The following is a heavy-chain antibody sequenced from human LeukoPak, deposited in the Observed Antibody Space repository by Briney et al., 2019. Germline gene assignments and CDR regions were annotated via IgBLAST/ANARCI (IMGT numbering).Heavy chain of an antibody. V-gene: IGHV4-4*07. Sequence: SETLSLTCTVSGGPISSYYWSWLRQPAGKGLEWIGRIYTSGSTNYSPSLKSRVTMSVDTSKNQFSLKLSSVTAADTAVYYCASHQEGYYFDYWGQGTLVTVSS. J-gene: IGHJ4*02. CDR3: ASHQEGYYFDY. CDR2: IYTSGST. CDR1: GGPISSYY. D-gene: IGHD2-21*01.